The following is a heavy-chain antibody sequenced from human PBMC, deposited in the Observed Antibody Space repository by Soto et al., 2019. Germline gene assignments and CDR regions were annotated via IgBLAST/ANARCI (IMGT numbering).Heavy chain of an antibody. V-gene: IGHV4-59*01. CDR3: AKTRGQLAPFDS. CDR2: IYYSGST. Sequence: QVQLQESGPGLVKPSETLSLTCTVSGGSISSYYWSWIRQPPGKGLEWIGYIYYSGSTSYNPSLNSRVTISIDTSKNQVSLTLTSVTAADTAIYYCAKTRGQLAPFDSWGQGTLITVSS. CDR1: GGSISSYY. D-gene: IGHD2-2*01. J-gene: IGHJ4*01.